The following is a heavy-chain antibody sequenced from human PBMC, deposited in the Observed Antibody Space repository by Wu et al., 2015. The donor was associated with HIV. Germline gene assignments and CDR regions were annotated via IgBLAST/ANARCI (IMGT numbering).Heavy chain of an antibody. CDR3: GKESGSYIPFDY. Sequence: QVQLVQSGAEVKKPGSSVKVSCKASGGTFSSYGFTWVRQAPGQGLEWMGGIIPSSGTPNYAQKFKGRPNYAQKFQGRVTITADESTTTAYMEMDSLRFEDTAVYYCGKESGSYIPFDYWGQGTLVTVSS. CDR1: GGTFSSYG. V-gene: IGHV1-69*12. CDR2: IIPSSGTPNYAQKFKGRP. J-gene: IGHJ4*02. D-gene: IGHD1-26*01.